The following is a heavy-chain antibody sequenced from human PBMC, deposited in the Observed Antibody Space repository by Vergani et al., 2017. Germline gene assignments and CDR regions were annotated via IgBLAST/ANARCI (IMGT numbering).Heavy chain of an antibody. CDR1: GFTFSNFG. V-gene: IGHV3-30*02. CDR3: ARTYYDSSGYYFRPPQGDY. D-gene: IGHD3-22*01. CDR2: IGKDGINT. Sequence: QVQLVESAGGVVQPGGSLRLSCAASGFTFSNFGMHWIRQAPGKGLEWLAYIGKDGINTRYRDAVKGRFTVSRDNSKDTLYLQMNSLRAEDTAVYYCARTYYDSSGYYFRPPQGDYWGQGTLVTVSS. J-gene: IGHJ4*02.